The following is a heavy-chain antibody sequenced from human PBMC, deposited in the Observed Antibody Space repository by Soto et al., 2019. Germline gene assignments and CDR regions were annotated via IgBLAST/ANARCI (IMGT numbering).Heavy chain of an antibody. CDR1: DGALSSGGYA. Sequence: SETLSLTCAVIDGALSSGGYAWTWIRQPPGKGLEWIGHIYLTGITYYNPSLKSRVTLSVDRSKNQFSLTLSSVTAADTAVYCARGHYGGHGLDVWGQGTTVTVSS. CDR3: ARGHYGGHGLDV. J-gene: IGHJ6*02. CDR2: IYLTGIT. V-gene: IGHV4-30-2*01. D-gene: IGHD4-17*01.